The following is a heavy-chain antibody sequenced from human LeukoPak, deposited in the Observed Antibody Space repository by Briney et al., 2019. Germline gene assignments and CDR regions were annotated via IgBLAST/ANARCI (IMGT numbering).Heavy chain of an antibody. D-gene: IGHD5-24*01. J-gene: IGHJ5*02. CDR1: GGSFSGYY. Sequence: PSETLSLTRAIYGGSFSGYYWSWIRQPPGKGLEWIGEINHSGSTNYNPSLKSRVTISVDTSKNQFSLNLSSVTAADTAVYYCARRVGYNYLLNWFDPWGQGTLVTVSS. CDR2: INHSGST. CDR3: ARRVGYNYLLNWFDP. V-gene: IGHV4-34*01.